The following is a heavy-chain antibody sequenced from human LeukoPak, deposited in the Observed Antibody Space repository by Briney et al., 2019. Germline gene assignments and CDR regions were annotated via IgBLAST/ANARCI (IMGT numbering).Heavy chain of an antibody. CDR1: GYTFTGHY. CDR3: AREWGQWLEYYFDY. V-gene: IGHV1-2*02. J-gene: IGHJ4*02. CDR2: INPNSGGT. Sequence: ASVKVSCKASGYTFTGHYVHWVRQAPGQGLEWMGWINPNSGGTNYAQKFQGRVTMTRDTSISTAYMELSRLRSDDTAVYYCAREWGQWLEYYFDYWGQGTLVTVSS. D-gene: IGHD6-19*01.